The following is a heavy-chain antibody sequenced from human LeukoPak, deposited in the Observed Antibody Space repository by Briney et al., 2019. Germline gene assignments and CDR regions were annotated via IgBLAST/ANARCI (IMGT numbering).Heavy chain of an antibody. Sequence: GGSLSLSCAASGFTFSSSGLHWVRQPPGKGLEWLAVISCDGGAKYSEDSVKGRFTISRDNSKNMVFLQMNSLRAEDTALYYCAKDRSSSWAIVYWGQGTLVTVSS. CDR1: GFTFSSSG. V-gene: IGHV3-30*18. D-gene: IGHD6-13*01. CDR3: AKDRSSSWAIVY. CDR2: ISCDGGAK. J-gene: IGHJ4*02.